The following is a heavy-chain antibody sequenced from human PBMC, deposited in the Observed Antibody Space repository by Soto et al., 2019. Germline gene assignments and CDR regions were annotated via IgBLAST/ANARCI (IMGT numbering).Heavy chain of an antibody. Sequence: GGSLRLSCAASGFTFSSYAMHWVRQAPGKGLEWVAVISYDGSNKYYADSVKGRFTISRDNSKNTLYLQMNSLRAEDTAVYYCARDSDFWSGYSYGMDVWGQGTTVTVSS. V-gene: IGHV3-30-3*01. CDR1: GFTFSSYA. D-gene: IGHD3-3*01. CDR3: ARDSDFWSGYSYGMDV. CDR2: ISYDGSNK. J-gene: IGHJ6*02.